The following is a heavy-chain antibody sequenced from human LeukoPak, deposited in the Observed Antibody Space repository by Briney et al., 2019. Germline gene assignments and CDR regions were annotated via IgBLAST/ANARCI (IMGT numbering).Heavy chain of an antibody. D-gene: IGHD2-21*02. CDR1: GYTFAKSY. J-gene: IGHJ4*02. CDR2: IRPSDGTT. Sequence: ASVKVSCEASGYTFAKSYMHWVRQAPGQGLEWMGIIRPSDGTTSYAQKFQGRVTMTRDTSTSTVYLDLSSLRSEDTAVYYCARDRDCGGDCYSGSFDYWGQGTLVTVSS. V-gene: IGHV1-46*01. CDR3: ARDRDCGGDCYSGSFDY.